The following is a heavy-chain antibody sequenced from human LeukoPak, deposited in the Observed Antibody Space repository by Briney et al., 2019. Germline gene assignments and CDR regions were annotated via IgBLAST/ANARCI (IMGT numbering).Heavy chain of an antibody. CDR3: ARDGGAPDY. CDR1: GGSISSYY. D-gene: IGHD4/OR15-4a*01. Sequence: ETLSLTCTVSGGSISSYYWSWIRQPPGKGLEWIGYIYYSGSTNYNPSLKSRVTISVDTSKNQFSLKLSSVTAADTAVYYCARDGGAPDYWGQGTLVTVSS. CDR2: IYYSGST. V-gene: IGHV4-59*01. J-gene: IGHJ4*02.